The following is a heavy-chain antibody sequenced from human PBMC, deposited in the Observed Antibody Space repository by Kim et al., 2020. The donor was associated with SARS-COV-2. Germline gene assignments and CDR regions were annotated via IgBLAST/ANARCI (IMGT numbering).Heavy chain of an antibody. Sequence: GGSLRLSCGASGLNFSDHYMDWVRQAPGKGLERVGRSRDRANSYSTEYAASVRGRFAISRDHSQDSVHLQMQDLKVEDTAIYYCTRRIFDAFDIWGQGAMVTVSS. J-gene: IGHJ3*02. CDR3: TRRIFDAFDI. V-gene: IGHV3-72*01. CDR2: SRDRANSYST. D-gene: IGHD1-20*01. CDR1: GLNFSDHY.